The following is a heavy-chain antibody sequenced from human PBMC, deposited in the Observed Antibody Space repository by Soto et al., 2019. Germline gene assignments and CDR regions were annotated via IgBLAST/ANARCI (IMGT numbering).Heavy chain of an antibody. J-gene: IGHJ4*02. CDR1: GYSFTNYW. V-gene: IGHV5-51*01. CDR3: TNGAERTVQRFHVWVCGH. CDR2: IYPEDSET. D-gene: IGHD3-16*01. Sequence: PGESLKISCKGSGYSFTNYWIGWVRQMPGKDLEWIGIIYPEDSETRYSPSFQGLVTISVDKSISTAYLQWNSLQASDTAPYYCTNGAERTVQRFHVWVCGHWGQGNPVTVPS.